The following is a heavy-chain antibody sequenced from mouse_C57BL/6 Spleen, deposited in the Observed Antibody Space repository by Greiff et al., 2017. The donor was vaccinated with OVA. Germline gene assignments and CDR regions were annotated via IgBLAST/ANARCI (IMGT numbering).Heavy chain of an antibody. V-gene: IGHV1-15*01. D-gene: IGHD4-1*01. Sequence: VQLQQSGAELVRPGASVTLSCKASGYTFTDYEMHWVKQTPVPGLEWIGAIDPETGGTAYNQKFKGKAILTADKSSSTAYMELRSLTSEDSAVYYCTRRWDGGYWGQGTTLTVSS. CDR2: IDPETGGT. CDR3: TRRWDGGY. CDR1: GYTFTDYE. J-gene: IGHJ2*01.